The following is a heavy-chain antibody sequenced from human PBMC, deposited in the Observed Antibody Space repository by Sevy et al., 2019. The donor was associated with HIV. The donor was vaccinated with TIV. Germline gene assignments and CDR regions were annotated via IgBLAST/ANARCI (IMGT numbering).Heavy chain of an antibody. D-gene: IGHD5-12*01. Sequence: GGSLRLSCATSGFTLNKAWMNWVRQAPGKGLEWVGRSKSETDGETTDYAEPVKGRFSISRDDSKITLYRQMNGLKIEDSSVYYCSMEDGYNYFDYWGQGALVTVSS. J-gene: IGHJ4*02. V-gene: IGHV3-15*07. CDR3: SMEDGYNYFDY. CDR1: GFTLNKAW. CDR2: SKSETDGETT.